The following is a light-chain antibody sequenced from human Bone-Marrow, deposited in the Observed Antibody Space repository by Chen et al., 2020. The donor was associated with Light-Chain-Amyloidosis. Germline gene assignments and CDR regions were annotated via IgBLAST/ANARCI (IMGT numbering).Light chain of an antibody. Sequence: DIQLTQSPSFLSASVGDRVTITCRASQGIRSYLAWYQQKPGKAPKLLIYTASTLHSGVPSRFSGSGSGTEFTRTISSLQPEDFATYFCQQLNSYPPTFAGGTKVEIK. CDR2: TAS. CDR1: QGIRSY. J-gene: IGKJ4*01. CDR3: QQLNSYPPT. V-gene: IGKV1-9*01.